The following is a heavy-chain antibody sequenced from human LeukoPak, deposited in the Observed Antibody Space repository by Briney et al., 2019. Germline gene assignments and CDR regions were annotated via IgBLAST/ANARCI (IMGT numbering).Heavy chain of an antibody. D-gene: IGHD2-2*01. CDR2: IYYSGST. V-gene: IGHV4-39*07. J-gene: IGHJ4*02. CDR1: GGSISSSSYY. Sequence: SETLSLTCTVSGGSISSSSYYWGWIRQPPGKGLEWIGSIYYSGSTYYNPSPKSRVTISVDTSKNQFSLKLSSVTAADTAVYYCARGRSTSRYSFDYWGQGTLVTVSS. CDR3: ARGRSTSRYSFDY.